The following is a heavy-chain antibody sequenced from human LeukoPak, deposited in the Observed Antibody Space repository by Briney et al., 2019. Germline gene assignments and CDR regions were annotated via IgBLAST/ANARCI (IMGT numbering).Heavy chain of an antibody. J-gene: IGHJ3*02. Sequence: SVKVSCKAPGGTFSSYTISWVRQAPGQGLEWMGRIIPILGTANYAQKFQGRVTITTDESTSTAYMELSSLRSEDTAVYYCARDRYTYYYGSGSYNAFDIWGQGTMVTVSS. CDR3: ARDRYTYYYGSGSYNAFDI. CDR1: GGTFSSYT. CDR2: IIPILGTA. V-gene: IGHV1-69*16. D-gene: IGHD3-10*01.